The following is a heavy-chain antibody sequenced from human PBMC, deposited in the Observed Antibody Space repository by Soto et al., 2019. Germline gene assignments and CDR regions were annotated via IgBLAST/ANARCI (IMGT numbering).Heavy chain of an antibody. J-gene: IGHJ6*02. CDR3: ARVDIVATLSYYYYGMDV. CDR1: GGTFSSYA. CDR2: IIPIFGTA. Sequence: ASLRVSCESSGGTFSSYAISWVRQAPGQGLDWMGGIIPIFGTANYSQKFQGRVTITADKSTSTAYMELSSLRSEDTAVYYCARVDIVATLSYYYYGMDVWGQGTTVTVSS. D-gene: IGHD5-12*01. V-gene: IGHV1-69*06.